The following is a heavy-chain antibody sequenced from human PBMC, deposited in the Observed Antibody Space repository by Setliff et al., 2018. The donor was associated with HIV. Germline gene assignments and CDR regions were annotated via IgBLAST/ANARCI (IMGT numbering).Heavy chain of an antibody. CDR1: GYTFTSYY. J-gene: IGHJ4*02. V-gene: IGHV1-18*04. CDR3: ARDHRTQRNIAARQGVDY. D-gene: IGHD6-6*01. Sequence: RASVKVSCKASGYTFTSYYMHWVRQAPGQGLEWVGGISTNNGETNYAQKLQGRVTMTTDTSTSMAYMELRSLRSDDTAVLYCARDHRTQRNIAARQGVDYWGQGTLVTVSS. CDR2: ISTNNGET.